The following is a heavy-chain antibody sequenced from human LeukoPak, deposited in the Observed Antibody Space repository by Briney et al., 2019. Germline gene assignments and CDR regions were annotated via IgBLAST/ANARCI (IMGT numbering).Heavy chain of an antibody. Sequence: GGSLRLSCAASGFTFSSYWMHWVRQAPRKGLVWVSRINTDGSSTSCADSVKGRFTISRDNAKNTLYLQMNSLRAEDTAVYYCARGTYGLRIDNWFDPWGQGTLVTVSS. CDR1: GFTFSSYW. CDR2: INTDGSST. D-gene: IGHD1-26*01. J-gene: IGHJ5*02. V-gene: IGHV3-74*01. CDR3: ARGTYGLRIDNWFDP.